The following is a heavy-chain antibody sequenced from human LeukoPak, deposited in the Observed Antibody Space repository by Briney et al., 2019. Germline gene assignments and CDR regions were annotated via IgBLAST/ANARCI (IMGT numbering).Heavy chain of an antibody. J-gene: IGHJ4*02. CDR1: GDSISTYF. CDR2: IYYSGST. V-gene: IGHV4-59*01. Sequence: SETLSLTCTVSGDSISTYFWSWLRQPPGKGLEWIGSIYYSGSTNYKPSLKSRVTISIDRSKNQFSLRLNSVSAADTAVYYCAKDRFQVAGSLPNDYWGQGTLVTVSS. D-gene: IGHD6-13*01. CDR3: AKDRFQVAGSLPNDY.